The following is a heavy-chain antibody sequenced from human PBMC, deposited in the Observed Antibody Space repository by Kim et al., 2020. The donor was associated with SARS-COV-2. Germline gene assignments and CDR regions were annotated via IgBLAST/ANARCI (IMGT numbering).Heavy chain of an antibody. CDR3: TTATVTTGPYGMDV. CDR1: GFTFSNAW. Sequence: GGSLRLSCAASGFTFSNAWMSWVRQAPGKGLEWVGRIKSKTDGGTTDYAAPVKGRFTISRDDSKNTLYLQMNSLKTEDTAVYYCTTATVTTGPYGMDVWGQGTTVTVSS. V-gene: IGHV3-15*01. J-gene: IGHJ6*02. CDR2: IKSKTDGGTT. D-gene: IGHD4-17*01.